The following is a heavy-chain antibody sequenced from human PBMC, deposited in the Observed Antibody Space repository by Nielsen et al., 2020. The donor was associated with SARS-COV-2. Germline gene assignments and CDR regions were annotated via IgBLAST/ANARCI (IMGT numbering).Heavy chain of an antibody. CDR3: VRLNRRILTPLALASLRFDY. V-gene: IGHV4-39*02. Sequence: SETLSLTCTVSGDSMSDSNYYWVWIRQPPGKGLEWIASIYYSGITYYNTSLKSRVTISIGTSKNHFSLRLNSVAAADTAVYYCVRLNRRILTPLALASLRFDYWGQGSLVTVSS. CDR2: IYYSGIT. J-gene: IGHJ4*02. CDR1: GDSMSDSNYY. D-gene: IGHD1-14*01.